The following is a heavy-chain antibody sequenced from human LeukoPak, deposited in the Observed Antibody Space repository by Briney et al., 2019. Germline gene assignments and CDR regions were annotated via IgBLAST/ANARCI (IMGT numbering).Heavy chain of an antibody. CDR2: ISYDGSNK. V-gene: IGHV3-30*03. D-gene: IGHD1-7*01. J-gene: IGHJ4*02. Sequence: GGSLRLSCAASGFTFSSYGMHWVRQAPGKGLEWVAVISYDGSNKYYADSVKGRFTISRDNSKNTLYLQMNSLRAEDTAVYYCARKIPGTSYFESWGQGTLVTVSS. CDR1: GFTFSSYG. CDR3: ARKIPGTSYFES.